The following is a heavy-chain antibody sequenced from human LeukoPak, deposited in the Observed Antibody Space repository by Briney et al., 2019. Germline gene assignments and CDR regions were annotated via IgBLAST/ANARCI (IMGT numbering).Heavy chain of an antibody. D-gene: IGHD6-19*01. CDR3: ARPYSRGWFHGPGYAFDI. CDR1: GGSISSGDYY. J-gene: IGHJ3*02. CDR2: IYYSGST. V-gene: IGHV4-39*01. Sequence: PSQTLSLTCTVSGGSISSGDYYWSWIRQPPGKGLEWIGSIYYSGSTYYNPSLKSRVTISVDTSKNQFSLKLSSVTAADTAVYYCARPYSRGWFHGPGYAFDIWGQGTMVTVSS.